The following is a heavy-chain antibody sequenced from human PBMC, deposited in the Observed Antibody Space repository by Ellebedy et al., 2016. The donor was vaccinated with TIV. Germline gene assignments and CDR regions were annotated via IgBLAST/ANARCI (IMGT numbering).Heavy chain of an antibody. Sequence: GESLKISCAASGFTFSSYGMHWVRQAPGKGLVWVSRINTDGSSTSYADSVKGRFTISRDNAKNTLYLQMNSLRAEDTAVYFCARDSADFDYWGQGTLVTVSS. CDR1: GFTFSSYG. CDR2: INTDGSST. CDR3: ARDSADFDY. V-gene: IGHV3-74*01. J-gene: IGHJ4*02.